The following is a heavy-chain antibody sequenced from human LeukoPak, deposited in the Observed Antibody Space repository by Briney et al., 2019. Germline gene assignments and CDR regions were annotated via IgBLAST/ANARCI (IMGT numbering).Heavy chain of an antibody. D-gene: IGHD6-19*01. CDR1: GGSISSGDYC. Sequence: TSQTLSLTCTVSGGSISSGDYCWSWIRQPPGKGLEWIGYIFYSGRTYYNPSLKSRVAISVDTSKNQFSLKLSSVTAADTAVYYCARSGTAVTYFDYWGQGSLVTVSS. CDR2: IFYSGRT. V-gene: IGHV4-30-4*01. CDR3: ARSGTAVTYFDY. J-gene: IGHJ4*02.